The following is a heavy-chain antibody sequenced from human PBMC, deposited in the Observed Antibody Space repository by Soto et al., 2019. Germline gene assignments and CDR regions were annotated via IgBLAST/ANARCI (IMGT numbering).Heavy chain of an antibody. J-gene: IGHJ4*01. CDR3: AREMYYSTYFDS. CDR1: GLSLSTNGVG. D-gene: IGHD3-10*01. V-gene: IGHV2-5*02. CDR2: IYWDDDH. Sequence: QITLKESGPTLVSPTQTLTLTCTFSGLSLSTNGVGVGWIRQPPGKALEWLALIYWDDDHRYSPSLKTSLTITKDTSKNQVVLTMTKLDPADTATYYCAREMYYSTYFDSWGHGTLVTVSS.